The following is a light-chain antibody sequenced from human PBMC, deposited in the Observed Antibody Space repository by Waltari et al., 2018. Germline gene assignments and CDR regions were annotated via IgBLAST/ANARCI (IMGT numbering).Light chain of an antibody. CDR3: QHYVRLPAT. J-gene: IGKJ1*01. CDR1: QSVSRS. CDR2: GAS. Sequence: VMTQSPLSLPVTLGQPASISCRASQSVSRSLAWYQQKPGQAPKLLIYGASTRATGIPDRFTGSGSGTDFSLTISSLEPEDFAIYFCQHYVRLPATFGQGTKVEIK. V-gene: IGKV3-20*01.